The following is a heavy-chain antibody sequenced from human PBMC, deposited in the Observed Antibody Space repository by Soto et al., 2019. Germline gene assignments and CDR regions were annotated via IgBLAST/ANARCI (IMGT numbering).Heavy chain of an antibody. Sequence: SVKLSCKASGGTFSSYAISWVRQAPGQGLEWMGGIIPIFGTANYAQKFQGRVTITADESTSTAYMELSSLRSEDTAVYYCARDVDYYDSSGYFTSFDYWGQGTLVTVSS. CDR3: ARDVDYYDSSGYFTSFDY. D-gene: IGHD3-22*01. V-gene: IGHV1-69*13. CDR1: GGTFSSYA. J-gene: IGHJ4*02. CDR2: IIPIFGTA.